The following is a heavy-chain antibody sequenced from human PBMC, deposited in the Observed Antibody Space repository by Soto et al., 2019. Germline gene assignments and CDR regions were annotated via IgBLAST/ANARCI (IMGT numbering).Heavy chain of an antibody. J-gene: IGHJ6*03. CDR3: ARSALYYYGSGSYYPDYYYYMDV. CDR2: IYYSGST. CDR1: GGSISSYY. D-gene: IGHD3-10*01. V-gene: IGHV4-59*01. Sequence: SETLSLTCTVSGGSISSYYWSWIRQPPGKGLEWIGYIYYSGSTNYNPSLKSRVPISVDTSKNQFSLKLSSVTAADTAVYYCARSALYYYGSGSYYPDYYYYMDVWGKGTTVTVSS.